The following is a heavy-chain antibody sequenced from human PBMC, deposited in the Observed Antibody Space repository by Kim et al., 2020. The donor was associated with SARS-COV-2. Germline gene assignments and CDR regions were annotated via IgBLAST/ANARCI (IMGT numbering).Heavy chain of an antibody. Sequence: GGSLRLSCAASGFTFSSYSMNWVRQAPGKGLEWVSSISSSSSYIYYADSVKGRFTISRDNAKNSLYLQMNSLRAEDTAVYYCARDGQIETYYYGSGSYYPNGYWYFDLWGRGTLVTVSS. V-gene: IGHV3-21*01. CDR2: ISSSSSYI. CDR3: ARDGQIETYYYGSGSYYPNGYWYFDL. J-gene: IGHJ2*01. CDR1: GFTFSSYS. D-gene: IGHD3-10*01.